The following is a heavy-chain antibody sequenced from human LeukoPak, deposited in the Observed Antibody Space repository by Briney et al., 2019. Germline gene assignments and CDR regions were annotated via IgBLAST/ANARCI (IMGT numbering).Heavy chain of an antibody. CDR1: GGSISSYY. D-gene: IGHD6-13*01. V-gene: IGHV4-59*12. Sequence: SETLSLTSTVSGGSISSYYWSWIRQPPGKGLEWIGYIYYSGSTNYNPSLKSRVTISVDTSKNQFSLKLSSVTAADTAVYYCARGFRGYSSSWKHGEVWFDPWGQGTLVTVSS. J-gene: IGHJ5*02. CDR3: ARGFRGYSSSWKHGEVWFDP. CDR2: IYYSGST.